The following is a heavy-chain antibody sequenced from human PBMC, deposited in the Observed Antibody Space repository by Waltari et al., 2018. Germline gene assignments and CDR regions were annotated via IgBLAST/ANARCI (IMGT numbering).Heavy chain of an antibody. CDR1: GGSISSRSYY. Sequence: QLQLQESGPGLVKPSETLSLTCTVSGGSISSRSYYWGWIRQPPGKGLEWIGSIYYSGSTYYNPSLKSRVTISVDTSKNQFSLKLSSVTAADTAVYYCARDLGSAAAAAFDYWGQGTLVTVSS. CDR2: IYYSGST. V-gene: IGHV4-39*07. J-gene: IGHJ4*02. D-gene: IGHD6-13*01. CDR3: ARDLGSAAAAAFDY.